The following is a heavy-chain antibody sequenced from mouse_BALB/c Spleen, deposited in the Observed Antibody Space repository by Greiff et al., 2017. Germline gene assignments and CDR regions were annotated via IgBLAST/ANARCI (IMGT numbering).Heavy chain of an antibody. Sequence: VQLVESGPGLVAPAQSLSITCTVSGFSLTSYGVHWVSQPPGKGLGWLGVIWAGGSTNYNSALMSGLSISKDNTKHQVFLKMNSLQTDDTAMYYCASYYGYCYAMDYWGQGTSVTVSS. J-gene: IGHJ4*01. CDR2: IWAGGST. D-gene: IGHD2-1*01. CDR1: GFSLTSYG. CDR3: ASYYGYCYAMDY. V-gene: IGHV2-9*02.